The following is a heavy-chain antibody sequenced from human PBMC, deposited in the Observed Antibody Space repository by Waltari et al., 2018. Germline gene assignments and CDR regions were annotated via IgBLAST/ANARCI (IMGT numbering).Heavy chain of an antibody. J-gene: IGHJ4*02. V-gene: IGHV4-39*07. D-gene: IGHD3-3*01. CDR1: GGSISSSSYY. Sequence: QLQLQESGPGLVKPSETLSLTCTVSGGSISSSSYYWGWIRQPPGKGLEWIGSIYYSGSTYYNPSLKSRVTISVDTSKNQFSLKLSSGTAADTAVYYCARAYPYYDFWSGYYTGGAGAFDYWGQGTLVTVSS. CDR3: ARAYPYYDFWSGYYTGGAGAFDY. CDR2: IYYSGST.